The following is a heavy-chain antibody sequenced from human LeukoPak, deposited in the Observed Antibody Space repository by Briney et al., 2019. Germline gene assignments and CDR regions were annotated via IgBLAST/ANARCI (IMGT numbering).Heavy chain of an antibody. CDR1: GFTVSTNY. D-gene: IGHD3-22*01. CDR2: VYIVGST. V-gene: IGHV3-53*01. J-gene: IGHJ2*01. Sequence: SGGSLTLSCAASGFTVSTNYMSGVRQAPRKGLEGVAIVYIVGSTSYADSVKGRFTISRDISKNTLFLQMSSLRAEDTAVYYCARSPRIYDSSGYYLVEYFDLWGRGTLVTVSS. CDR3: ARSPRIYDSSGYYLVEYFDL.